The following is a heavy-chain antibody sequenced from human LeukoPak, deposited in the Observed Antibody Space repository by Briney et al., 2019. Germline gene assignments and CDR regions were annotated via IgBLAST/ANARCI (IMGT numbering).Heavy chain of an antibody. CDR3: ARVGDSDY. CDR1: GFTFSDYY. CDR2: ITNRGTVM. J-gene: IGHJ4*02. D-gene: IGHD3-16*01. V-gene: IGHV3-11*04. Sequence: GGSLRLSCVASGFTFSDYYMTWIRQASGKGLEWVSYITNRGTVMQYADSVKGRFTISRDSAGNSLYLQMNSLRAEDTAVYYCARVGDSDYWGQGTLVTVSS.